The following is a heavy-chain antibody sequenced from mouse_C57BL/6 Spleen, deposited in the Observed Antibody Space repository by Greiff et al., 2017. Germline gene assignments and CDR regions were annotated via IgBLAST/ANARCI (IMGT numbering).Heavy chain of an antibody. J-gene: IGHJ2*01. V-gene: IGHV1-82*01. D-gene: IGHD2-3*01. Sequence: VKLMESGPELVKPGASVKISCKASGYAFSSSWMNWVKQRPGKGLEWIGRIYPGDGDTNYNGKFKGKATLTADKSSSTAYMQLSSLTSEDSAVYFCARDGGYYVFDYWGQGTTLTVSS. CDR2: IYPGDGDT. CDR3: ARDGGYYVFDY. CDR1: GYAFSSSW.